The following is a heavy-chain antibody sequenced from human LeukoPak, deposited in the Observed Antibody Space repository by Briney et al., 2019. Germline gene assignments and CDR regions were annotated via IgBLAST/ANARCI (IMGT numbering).Heavy chain of an antibody. D-gene: IGHD6-19*01. CDR2: IYSGGST. Sequence: GGSLRLSCAASGFTVSSNYMSWVRHAPGKGLEWVSVIYSGGSTYYADSVKGRFTISRDNSKNTLYLQMNSLRAEDTAVYYCARVEQLSAFDIWGQGTMVTVSS. J-gene: IGHJ3*02. V-gene: IGHV3-53*01. CDR3: ARVEQLSAFDI. CDR1: GFTVSSNY.